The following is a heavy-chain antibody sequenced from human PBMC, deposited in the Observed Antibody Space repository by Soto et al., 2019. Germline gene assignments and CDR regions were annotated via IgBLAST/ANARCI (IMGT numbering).Heavy chain of an antibody. J-gene: IGHJ6*02. V-gene: IGHV4-30-4*01. CDR2: IYYSGST. D-gene: IGHD3-10*01. CDR3: ARDLWGSGSYGMDA. CDR1: GGSISSGDYY. Sequence: SETLSLTCTVSGGSISSGDYYWSWIRQPPGKGLEWIGYIYYSGSTYYNPSLKSRVTISVDTSKNQFSLKLSSVTAADTAVYYCARDLWGSGSYGMDAWGQGTTVTVSS.